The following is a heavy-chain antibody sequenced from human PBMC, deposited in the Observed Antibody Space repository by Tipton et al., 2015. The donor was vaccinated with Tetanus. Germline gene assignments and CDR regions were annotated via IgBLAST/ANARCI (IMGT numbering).Heavy chain of an antibody. D-gene: IGHD1-26*01. CDR3: AKAPEWELEDY. V-gene: IGHV3-30*18. CDR2: ISYDGSNK. J-gene: IGHJ4*02. Sequence: SLRLSCAASGFTFSSYGMHWVRQAPGKGLEWVAVISYDGSNKYYADSVKGRFTISRDNSKNTLYLQMNSLRAEDTAVYYCAKAPEWELEDYWGQGTLVTVSS. CDR1: GFTFSSYG.